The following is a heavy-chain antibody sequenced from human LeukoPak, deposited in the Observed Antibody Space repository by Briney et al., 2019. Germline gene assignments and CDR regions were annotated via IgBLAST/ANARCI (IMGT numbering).Heavy chain of an antibody. CDR2: MSFDGSNK. J-gene: IGHJ4*02. V-gene: IGHV3-30*04. Sequence: GGSLRLSCVASGLTFSNSAMHWVRQAPGKGLEWVAVMSFDGSNKHYGDSVKGRFTLSRDNSKNTLYLQIKSLRPEDTAVYYCVRGGKCSDRKCYLIDHWGEGPLVPVSS. D-gene: IGHD2-15*01. CDR1: GLTFSNSA. CDR3: VRGGKCSDRKCYLIDH.